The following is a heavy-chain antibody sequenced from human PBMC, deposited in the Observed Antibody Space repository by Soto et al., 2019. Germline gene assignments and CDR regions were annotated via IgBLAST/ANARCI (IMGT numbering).Heavy chain of an antibody. V-gene: IGHV4-4*07. CDR1: GGSMSSYY. D-gene: IGHD3-3*01. J-gene: IGHJ5*02. Sequence: ASDTLSLTCTVSGGSMSSYYWTWIRQPAGKGLEWIGRVYSSGGTHYNPSLKSRVTISLDTSKNQFSLRLLSVTDADTAVYYCARGQRFSDWFDPWGQGTLATVSS. CDR2: VYSSGGT. CDR3: ARGQRFSDWFDP.